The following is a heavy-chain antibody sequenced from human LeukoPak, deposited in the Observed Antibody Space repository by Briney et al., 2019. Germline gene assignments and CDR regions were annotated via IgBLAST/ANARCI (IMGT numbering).Heavy chain of an antibody. CDR2: ISSSSSMI. V-gene: IGHV3-48*02. Sequence: GGSLRLSCAASGFTFSDYAMSWVRQATGKGLEWVSYISSSSSMIYYADSVKGRFTISRDNAKNSLYLQMNSLRDEDTAVYYCARERVGAKDYWGQGTLVTVSS. J-gene: IGHJ4*02. CDR1: GFTFSDYA. D-gene: IGHD1-26*01. CDR3: ARERVGAKDY.